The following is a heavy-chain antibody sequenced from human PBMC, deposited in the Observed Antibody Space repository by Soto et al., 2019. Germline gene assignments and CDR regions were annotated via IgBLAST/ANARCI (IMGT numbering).Heavy chain of an antibody. CDR2: ISAYNGNT. D-gene: IGHD2-21*02. J-gene: IGHJ4*02. Sequence: ASVKVSCKASGYTFTSYGISWVRQAPGQGLEWMGWISAYNGNTNYAQKLQGRVTITRDTSASTAYMELSSLRSEDTAVYYCARSIVVVTALHYWGQGTLVTVSS. V-gene: IGHV1-18*01. CDR3: ARSIVVVTALHY. CDR1: GYTFTSYG.